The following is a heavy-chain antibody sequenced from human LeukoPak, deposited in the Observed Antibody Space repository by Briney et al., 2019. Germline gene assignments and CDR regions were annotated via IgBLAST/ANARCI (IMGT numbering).Heavy chain of an antibody. CDR2: IYYSGST. CDR1: GASISSGSYY. CDR3: ARAKAGQTLDY. V-gene: IGHV4-61*01. Sequence: SESLSLTCTVSGASISSGSYYWRWIRQPPGKGLEWIGYIYYSGSTNYNPSLKSRVTISVDTSKNQFSLKLSSVTAADTAVYYCARAKAGQTLDYWGQGNPGHRLL. J-gene: IGHJ4*01.